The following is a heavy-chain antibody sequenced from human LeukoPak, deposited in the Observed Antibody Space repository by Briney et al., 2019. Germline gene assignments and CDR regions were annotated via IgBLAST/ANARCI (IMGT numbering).Heavy chain of an antibody. CDR1: GFTFSSYD. Sequence: GSLRLSCAASGFTFSSYDVHWVRQAPGKGLEWVALIRYDGNNKYYADSVKGRFTISRDTSRNTLYLQMISLRSEDTAVYYCAKDGPSPYRYYMDVWGKGTTVTISS. V-gene: IGHV3-30*02. J-gene: IGHJ6*03. CDR2: IRYDGNNK. CDR3: AKDGPSPYRYYMDV.